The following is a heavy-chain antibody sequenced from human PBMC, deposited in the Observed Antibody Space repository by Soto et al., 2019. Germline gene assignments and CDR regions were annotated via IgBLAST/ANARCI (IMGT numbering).Heavy chain of an antibody. CDR2: IDWDNDK. V-gene: IGHV2-70*11. Sequence: SGPTLVNPTQTLTLTCTFSGFSLSTSGMSVTWIRQPPGKALEWLARIDWDNDKYYTTSLKTRLTISKDTSKNQVVLTMANMDPVDTATYYCARSSGATMHYWGQGTLVTVSS. J-gene: IGHJ4*02. CDR3: ARSSGATMHY. D-gene: IGHD1-26*01. CDR1: GFSLSTSGMS.